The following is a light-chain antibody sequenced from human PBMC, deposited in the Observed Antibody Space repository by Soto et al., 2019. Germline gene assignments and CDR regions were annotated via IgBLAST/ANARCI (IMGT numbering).Light chain of an antibody. CDR2: GNN. J-gene: IGLJ2*01. CDR1: SSNIGAGYD. V-gene: IGLV1-40*01. Sequence: QPVLTQPPSVSGAPGQRVTISCTGSSSNIGAGYDVHWYQLPGTAPKLLIYGNNNRPSGVPDRFSGSKSGTSASLAITGLQAEDEADYYCQSYDSSLSAVVFGGGTKLTVL. CDR3: QSYDSSLSAVV.